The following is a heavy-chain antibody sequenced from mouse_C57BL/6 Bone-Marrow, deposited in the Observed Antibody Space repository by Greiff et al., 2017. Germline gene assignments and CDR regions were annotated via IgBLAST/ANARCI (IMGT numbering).Heavy chain of an antibody. Sequence: VQLQQPGAELVKPGASVKMSCKASGYTFTSYWITWVKQRPGQGLEWLGDIYPGSGSTNYNEELTSKATLTVDTSYSPAYMQLSSLTSEDSAGYYSERTTVVGCAMDYWGQGTSVTVSS. J-gene: IGHJ4*01. CDR3: ERTTVVGCAMDY. D-gene: IGHD1-1*01. CDR2: IYPGSGST. V-gene: IGHV1-55*01. CDR1: GYTFTSYW.